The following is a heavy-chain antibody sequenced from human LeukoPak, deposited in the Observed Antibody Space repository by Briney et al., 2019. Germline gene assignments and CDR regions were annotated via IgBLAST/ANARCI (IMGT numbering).Heavy chain of an antibody. V-gene: IGHV4-38-2*02. CDR3: ARVARCTSCFDVDY. D-gene: IGHD2-2*01. CDR1: GYSITSAYY. Sequence: SETLSLTCTVSGYSITSAYYWGWIRQPPGKGLEWIGSFFLKGSTYYNPSLKGRVTISVDTSKNQFSLTLSSVTAADTAVYYCARVARCTSCFDVDYWGQGPWSPSPQ. J-gene: IGHJ4*02. CDR2: FFLKGST.